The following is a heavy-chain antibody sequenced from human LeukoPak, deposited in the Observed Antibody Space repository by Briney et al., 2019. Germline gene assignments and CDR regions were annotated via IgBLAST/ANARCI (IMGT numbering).Heavy chain of an antibody. CDR3: ASRHYDFGYY. V-gene: IGHV3-30*04. J-gene: IGHJ4*02. Sequence: PGGSLRLSCAASGFAFSTYLVHWVRQAPGKGLEWVAVISYDGSNKYYADSVKGRFTISRDNSKNTLYLQMNSLRAEDTAIYYCASRHYDFGYYWGQGTLVTVSS. CDR1: GFAFSTYL. D-gene: IGHD4-17*01. CDR2: ISYDGSNK.